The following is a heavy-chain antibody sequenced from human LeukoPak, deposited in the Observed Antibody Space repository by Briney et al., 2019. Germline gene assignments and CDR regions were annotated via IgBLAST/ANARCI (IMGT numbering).Heavy chain of an antibody. CDR2: ISGSGGST. CDR1: GFTFSDYY. CDR3: AKGKWELQELDY. J-gene: IGHJ4*02. V-gene: IGHV3-23*01. Sequence: GGSLRLSCAASGFTFSDYYMSWIRLAPGKGLEWVSAISGSGGSTYYADSVKGRFTISRDNSKNTLYLQMNSLRAEDTAVYYCAKGKWELQELDYWGQGTLVTVSS. D-gene: IGHD1-26*01.